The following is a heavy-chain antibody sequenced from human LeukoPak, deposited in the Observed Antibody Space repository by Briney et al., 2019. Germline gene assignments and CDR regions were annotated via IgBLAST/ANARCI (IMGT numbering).Heavy chain of an antibody. D-gene: IGHD4/OR15-4a*01. V-gene: IGHV3-53*01. J-gene: IGHJ4*02. CDR3: ARRAGAYSHPYDY. Sequence: GGSLRLSCAASGFTFSSYEIHWVRQAPGKGLEWVSFIYSDNTHYSDSVKGRFTISRDNSKNTLYLQMNSLRAEDTAVYYCARRAGAYSHPYDYWGQGTLVTVSS. CDR2: IYSDNT. CDR1: GFTFSSYE.